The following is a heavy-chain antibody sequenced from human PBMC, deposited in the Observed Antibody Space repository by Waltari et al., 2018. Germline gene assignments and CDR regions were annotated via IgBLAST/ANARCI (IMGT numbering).Heavy chain of an antibody. CDR1: GFPISNNY. D-gene: IGHD6-13*01. J-gene: IGHJ4*02. CDR2: IYSGGGT. CDR3: AARNPAAPG. V-gene: IGHV3-66*01. Sequence: ELPLVESGGGLVQPGCALRHSCAVSGFPISNNYMSWVRQSPGKGLEWVSLIYSGGGTDYPDSVKGRFTISRDSSKNILYLQMNSLRAEDTAVYYCAARNPAAPGWGQGTLVTVSS.